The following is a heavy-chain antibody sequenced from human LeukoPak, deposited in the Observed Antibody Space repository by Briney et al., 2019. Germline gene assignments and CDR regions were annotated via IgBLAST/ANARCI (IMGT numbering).Heavy chain of an antibody. CDR1: GYTFTSYD. CDR3: ARAHYYGSGSYYNLPYYYYYYMDV. CDR2: MNPNSGNT. D-gene: IGHD3-10*01. Sequence: ASVKVSCKASGYTFTSYDINWVRQATGQGLEWMGWMNPNSGNTGYAQKFQGRVTMTRNTSISTAYMELSSLRSEDTAVYYCARAHYYGSGSYYNLPYYYYYYMDVWGKGTTVTISS. J-gene: IGHJ6*03. V-gene: IGHV1-8*01.